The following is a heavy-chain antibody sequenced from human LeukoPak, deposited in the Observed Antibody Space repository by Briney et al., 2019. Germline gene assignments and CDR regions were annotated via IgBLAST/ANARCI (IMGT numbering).Heavy chain of an antibody. CDR3: ARDSIAVVGRGY. V-gene: IGHV3-53*01. CDR2: IYSGGST. Sequence: GGSLRLSCAASGFTVSSNYMSWVRQAPGKGLEWVSVIYSGGSTYYADSVKGRFTISRDNSKNTLYLQMNSLRAEDTAVYYCARDSIAVVGRGYWGQGTLVTVSS. D-gene: IGHD6-19*01. J-gene: IGHJ4*02. CDR1: GFTVSSNY.